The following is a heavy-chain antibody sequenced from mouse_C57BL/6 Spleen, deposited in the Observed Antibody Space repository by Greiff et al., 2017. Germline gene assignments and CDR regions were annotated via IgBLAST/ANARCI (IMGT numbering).Heavy chain of an antibody. V-gene: IGHV1-26*01. D-gene: IGHD1-1*01. J-gene: IGHJ2*01. CDR3: ARSYYYGSPDY. Sequence: EVQLQQSGPELVKPGASVKISCKASGYTFTDYYMNWVKQSHGKSLEWIGDINPNNGGTSYNQKFKGKATLTVDKSSSTAYMELRSLTSEDSAVYYCARSYYYGSPDYWGQGTTLTVSS. CDR1: GYTFTDYY. CDR2: INPNNGGT.